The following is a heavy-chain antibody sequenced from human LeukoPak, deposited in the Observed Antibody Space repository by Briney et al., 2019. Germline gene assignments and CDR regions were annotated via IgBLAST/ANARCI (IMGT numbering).Heavy chain of an antibody. V-gene: IGHV4-59*08. Sequence: PSETLSLTCTVSGGSISSFYWSWIRQPPGRGLEWIGYIYYSGSTNYNPSLKSRVTISVDTSKNQFSLKLSSVTAADTAVYYCARIDYGGNSSWGQGTLVTVSS. CDR3: ARIDYGGNSS. J-gene: IGHJ5*02. CDR2: IYYSGST. CDR1: GGSISSFY. D-gene: IGHD4-23*01.